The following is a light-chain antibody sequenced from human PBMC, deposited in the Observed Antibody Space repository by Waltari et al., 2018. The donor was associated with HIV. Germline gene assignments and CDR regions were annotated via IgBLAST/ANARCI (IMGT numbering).Light chain of an antibody. CDR3: QSCDRSLRGV. J-gene: IGLJ1*01. V-gene: IGLV1-40*01. CDR2: GNT. Sequence: QSVLTQPPSVSGAPGQRVTIPCTGSSSDIGADYDVTWYQHLPGTAPKRLIYGNTNRPSGVPDRFSGSKSGTSASLAITGLQAEDEADYYCQSCDRSLRGVFGTGTKVTV. CDR1: SSDIGADYD.